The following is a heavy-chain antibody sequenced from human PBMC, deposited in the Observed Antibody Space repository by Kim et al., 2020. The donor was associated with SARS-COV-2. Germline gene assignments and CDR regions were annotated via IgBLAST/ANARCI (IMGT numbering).Heavy chain of an antibody. J-gene: IGHJ5*02. V-gene: IGHV4-61*01. CDR3: ATAQLSHSYSATNFAWFDP. Sequence: SETLSLSCTVSGGSVRSGSYFWSWVRQPPGKGLEWLGHIYYSGSTDYNPSLKSQVTISIDTSKTQFSLKLKSVTAADTAVYYWATAQLSHSYSATNFAWFDPWGQGTLVTVSS. CDR1: GGSVRSGSYF. CDR2: IYYSGST. D-gene: IGHD1-26*01.